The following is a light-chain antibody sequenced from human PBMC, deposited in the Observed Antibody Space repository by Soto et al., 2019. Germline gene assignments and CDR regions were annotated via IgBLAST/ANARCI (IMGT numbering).Light chain of an antibody. CDR2: AAF. CDR1: QSISSY. V-gene: IGKV1-39*01. J-gene: IGKJ4*01. CDR3: QQSYSAPPT. Sequence: IWMTESPSLRSASTGDRVTLTCRASQSISSYLNCYQQKPAKAATRLIYAAFSLQSGVPSRCSGSRSGRDFTLTISSLQHEDFATDYCQQSYSAPPTFGGGTKVDIK.